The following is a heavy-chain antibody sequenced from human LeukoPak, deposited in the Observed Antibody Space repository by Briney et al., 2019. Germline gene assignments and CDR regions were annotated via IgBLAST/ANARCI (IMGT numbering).Heavy chain of an antibody. CDR1: GFTFSSYG. CDR2: ISGDGNNE. J-gene: IGHJ4*02. V-gene: IGHV3-30*03. D-gene: IGHD3-22*01. CDR3: AGNDPDSSED. Sequence: GGSLRLSCAASGFTFSSYGMHWVRQAPGKGLEWVAVISGDGNNEHYADSAKGRFTTSRDNAKSTAYLHMNSLRSEDTAVYYCAGNDPDSSEDWGEGTLVTVSS.